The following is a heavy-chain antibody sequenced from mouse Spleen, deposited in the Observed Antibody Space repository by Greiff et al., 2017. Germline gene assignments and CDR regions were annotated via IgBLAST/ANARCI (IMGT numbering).Heavy chain of an antibody. CDR1: GFSLTSYG. D-gene: IGHD3-2*01. CDR2: IWSGGST. Sequence: QVQLKESGPGLVQPSQSLSITCTVSGFSLTSYGVHWVRQSPGKGLEWLGVIWSGGSTDYNAAFISRLSISKDNSKSQVFFKMNSLQADDTAIYYCARTGGQLGLLDYWGQGTTLTVSS. J-gene: IGHJ2*01. V-gene: IGHV2-2*01. CDR3: ARTGGQLGLLDY.